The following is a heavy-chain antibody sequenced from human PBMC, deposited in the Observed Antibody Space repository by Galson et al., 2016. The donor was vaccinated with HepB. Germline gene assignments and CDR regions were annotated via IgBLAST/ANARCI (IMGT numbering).Heavy chain of an antibody. CDR1: GASIAESDW. D-gene: IGHD2-8*01. CDR3: ARHLMGPPAHDS. CDR2: IQHRGRT. V-gene: IGHV4-4*02. J-gene: IGHJ5*01. Sequence: SETLSLTCTVSGASIAESDWWSWVRQSPGKGLEWIGQIQHRGRTKYNPSLISRVNMSVDKSKNQFSPPLSSVTAADTALYYCARHLMGPPAHDSWGQGTLVTVSS.